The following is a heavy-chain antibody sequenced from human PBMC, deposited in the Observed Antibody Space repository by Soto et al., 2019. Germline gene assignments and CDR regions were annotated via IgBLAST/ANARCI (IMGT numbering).Heavy chain of an antibody. Sequence: GGSLRLSCAASGFTVSSNYMSWVRQAPGKGLEWVSVIYSGGSTYYADSVKGRFTISRDNSKNTLYLQMNSLRAEDTAVYYCARGAPTTQPYYYYYYMDVWGKGTTVTVSS. CDR3: ARGAPTTQPYYYYYYMDV. V-gene: IGHV3-66*01. CDR2: IYSGGST. D-gene: IGHD4-17*01. J-gene: IGHJ6*03. CDR1: GFTVSSNY.